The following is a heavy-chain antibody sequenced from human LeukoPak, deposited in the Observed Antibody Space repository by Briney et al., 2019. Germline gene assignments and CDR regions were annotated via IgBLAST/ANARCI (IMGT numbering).Heavy chain of an antibody. Sequence: VASVKVSCKVSGYTLTELSMHWVRQAPGKGLEWMGGFDPEDGETIYAQKFQGRVTMTEDTSTDTAYMELSSLRSEDTAVYYCATELGAQWPYDQLNNIGAFDIWGQGTMVTVSS. D-gene: IGHD6-19*01. V-gene: IGHV1-24*01. CDR2: FDPEDGET. CDR3: ATELGAQWPYDQLNNIGAFDI. J-gene: IGHJ3*02. CDR1: GYTLTELS.